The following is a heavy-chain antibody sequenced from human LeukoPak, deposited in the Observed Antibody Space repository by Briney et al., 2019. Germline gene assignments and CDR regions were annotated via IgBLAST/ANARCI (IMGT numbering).Heavy chain of an antibody. Sequence: PGGTLRLSCAASGFTFSSYAMHWVRQAPGKGLEWVAVISYDGSNKYYADSVKGRFTISRDNSKNTLYLQMNSLRAEDTAVYYCARDQGGYYPGSAFDIWGQGTMVTVSS. CDR3: ARDQGGYYPGSAFDI. CDR2: ISYDGSNK. D-gene: IGHD3-22*01. CDR1: GFTFSSYA. J-gene: IGHJ3*02. V-gene: IGHV3-30*04.